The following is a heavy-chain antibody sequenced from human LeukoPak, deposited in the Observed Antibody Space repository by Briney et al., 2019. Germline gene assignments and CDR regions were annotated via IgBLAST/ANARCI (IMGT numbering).Heavy chain of an antibody. J-gene: IGHJ4*02. Sequence: SETLSLTCTVSGGSISSGSYYWSWIRQPAGKGLEWIGRIYTSGSTNYNPSLKSRVTISVDTSKNQFSLKLSSVTAADTAVYYCARGHRVWSSPYYFDYWGQGTLVTVSS. CDR2: IYTSGST. V-gene: IGHV4-61*02. CDR1: GGSISSGSYY. D-gene: IGHD2-21*01. CDR3: ARGHRVWSSPYYFDY.